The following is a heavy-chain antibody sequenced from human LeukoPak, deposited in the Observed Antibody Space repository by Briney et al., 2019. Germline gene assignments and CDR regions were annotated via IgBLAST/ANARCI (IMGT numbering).Heavy chain of an antibody. CDR1: GGSISSYY. J-gene: IGHJ4*02. V-gene: IGHV4-59*05. CDR3: ARRYSGSYQRYFDY. D-gene: IGHD1-26*01. Sequence: SETLSLTCTVSGGSISSYYWSWIRQPPGKGLEWIGSIYYSGSTYYNPSLKSRVTISVDTSKNQFSLKLSSVTAADTAVYYCARRYSGSYQRYFDYWGQGTLVTVSS. CDR2: IYYSGST.